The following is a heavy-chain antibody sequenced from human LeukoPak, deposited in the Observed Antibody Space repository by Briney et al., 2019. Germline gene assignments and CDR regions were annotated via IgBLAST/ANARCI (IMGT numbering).Heavy chain of an antibody. CDR2: IIPIFGTA. Sequence: ASVKVSCKASGGTFSSYAISWVRQAPGQGLEWMGGIIPIFGTANYAQKFQGRVTITADESTSTAYMELSSLRSEDTAVYYCVKASNSGYADFDYWGQGTLVTVSS. CDR3: VKASNSGYADFDY. V-gene: IGHV1-69*13. D-gene: IGHD5-12*01. J-gene: IGHJ4*02. CDR1: GGTFSSYA.